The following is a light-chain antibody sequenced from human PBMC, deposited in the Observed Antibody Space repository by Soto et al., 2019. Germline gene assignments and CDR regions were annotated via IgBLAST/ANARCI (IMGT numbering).Light chain of an antibody. V-gene: IGLV2-14*01. CDR1: SSDVGGYNY. Sequence: QSALTQPASVSGSPGQSITISCTRTSSDVGGYNYVSWYQQHPGKAPKLMIYDVSNRPSEVSHRFSGSKSGNTASLTISGLQAEDEADYYCTSYRSTSTVFGTGTKLTVL. CDR3: TSYRSTSTV. CDR2: DVS. J-gene: IGLJ1*01.